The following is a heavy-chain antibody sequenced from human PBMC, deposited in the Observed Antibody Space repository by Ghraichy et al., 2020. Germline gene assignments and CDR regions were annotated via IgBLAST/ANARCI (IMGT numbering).Heavy chain of an antibody. CDR2: IYYSGTT. CDR1: GASIRNYY. D-gene: IGHD6-19*01. Sequence: SQTLSLTCSVSGASIRNYYWSWIRQSPGKGLEWIAYIYYSGTTNYNPSLKSRVTISVDTSKSQSSLSLSSVTAADTAVYYCASTLAVAGVYFDYWGQGMLVTVSS. CDR3: ASTLAVAGVYFDY. V-gene: IGHV4-59*08. J-gene: IGHJ4*02.